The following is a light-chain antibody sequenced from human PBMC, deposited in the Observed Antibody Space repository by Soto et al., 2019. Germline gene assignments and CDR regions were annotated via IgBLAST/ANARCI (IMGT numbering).Light chain of an antibody. CDR1: QDISNY. J-gene: IGKJ5*01. Sequence: DIQMTQSPSSLSASVGDRVTITCQASQDISNYLNWYQQKPGKAPKLLIYDASNLETGVPSRFSGSGSVTDFTFTITSLQPEDIATYYCQQYKHLITFGQGTLLEIK. V-gene: IGKV1-33*01. CDR2: DAS. CDR3: QQYKHLIT.